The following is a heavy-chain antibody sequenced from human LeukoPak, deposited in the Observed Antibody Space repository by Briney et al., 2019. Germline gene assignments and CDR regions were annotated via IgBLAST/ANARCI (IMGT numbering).Heavy chain of an antibody. D-gene: IGHD2/OR15-2a*01. J-gene: IGHJ6*02. V-gene: IGHV4-59*08. CDR3: ARHRGEYRLPVYYYYGMDV. CDR2: IYNSGTT. CDR1: GASISRYY. Sequence: SETLSLTCTVSGASISRYYWTWIRQPPGKGLEWIGHIYNSGTTKYNPSLKSRVTISMDTSNYQFSLNLNSVTAADTAMYYCARHRGEYRLPVYYYYGMDVWGQGTTVTVSS.